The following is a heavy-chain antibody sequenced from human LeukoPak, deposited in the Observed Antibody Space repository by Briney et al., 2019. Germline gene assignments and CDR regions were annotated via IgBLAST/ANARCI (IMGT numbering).Heavy chain of an antibody. J-gene: IGHJ4*02. Sequence: PSETLSLTCSVSGGSISSSSYYWGWIRQPPGKGLEWIGSIYYGGSAYYNPSLKSRVTISVDTSKNQFSLKLSSVTAADTAVYYCARQEHSGSYYWGQGTLVTVSS. D-gene: IGHD1-26*01. CDR1: GGSISSSSYY. CDR3: ARQEHSGSYY. V-gene: IGHV4-39*01. CDR2: IYYGGSA.